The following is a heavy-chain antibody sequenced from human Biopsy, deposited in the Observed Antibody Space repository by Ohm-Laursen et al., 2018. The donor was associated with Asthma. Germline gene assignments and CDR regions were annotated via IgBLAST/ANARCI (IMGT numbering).Heavy chain of an antibody. J-gene: IGHJ4*02. CDR2: IYSGGTS. D-gene: IGHD3-22*01. CDR1: VFTVSTNG. V-gene: IGHV3-53*01. CDR3: ARGDSSNWSHYYFDY. Sequence: SLRLSCTASVFTVSTNGMSWVRPPPGKGLEWASVIYSGGTSHTAGSVRGRVTISRDYSKNTLYLQMHSLRAEDTAVYYCARGDSSNWSHYYFDYWGQGTLVTVSS.